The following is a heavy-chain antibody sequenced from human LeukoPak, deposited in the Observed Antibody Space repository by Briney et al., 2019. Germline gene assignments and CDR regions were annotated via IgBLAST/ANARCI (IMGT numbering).Heavy chain of an antibody. Sequence: PSETLSLTCTVSAGSISSYYWSWIRQPPGKGLEWIGYIYYSGSTNYNPSLKSRVTISVDTSKNQFALKLSSVTAEGAAVYYCARGGSTGTNLNWVDPWGQGTLVTVSS. CDR3: ARGGSTGTNLNWVDP. CDR2: IYYSGST. V-gene: IGHV4-59*01. J-gene: IGHJ5*02. D-gene: IGHD1-1*01. CDR1: AGSISSYY.